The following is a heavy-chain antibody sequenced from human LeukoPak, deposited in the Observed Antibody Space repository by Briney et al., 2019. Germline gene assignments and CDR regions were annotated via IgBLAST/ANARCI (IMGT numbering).Heavy chain of an antibody. CDR3: AKKEETGEYVY. CDR1: GFTFSNYW. V-gene: IGHV3-7*03. Sequence: GGSLRLSCAASGFTFSNYWMNWVRQVPGKGLEWVANINQDESEKYYVDSVKGRFTISRDNAKNSLYLQTNSLRAEDTAVYYCAKKEETGEYVYWGQGTLVTVSS. J-gene: IGHJ4*02. D-gene: IGHD7-27*01. CDR2: INQDESEK.